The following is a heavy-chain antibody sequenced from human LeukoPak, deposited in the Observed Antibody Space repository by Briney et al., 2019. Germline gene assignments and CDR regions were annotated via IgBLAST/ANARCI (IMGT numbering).Heavy chain of an antibody. V-gene: IGHV1-69*04. CDR2: IIPILGIA. Sequence: GPSVKVSCKASGGTFSSYAISWVRQAPGQGLEWMGRIIPILGIANYAQKFQGRVTMTTDTSTNTAYMELRSLRSDDTAVYYCTRDPDGDYDFDYWGQGTLVTVSS. D-gene: IGHD4-17*01. CDR1: GGTFSSYA. J-gene: IGHJ4*02. CDR3: TRDPDGDYDFDY.